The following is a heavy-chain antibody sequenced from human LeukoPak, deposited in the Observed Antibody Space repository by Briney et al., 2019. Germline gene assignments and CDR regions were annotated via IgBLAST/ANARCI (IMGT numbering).Heavy chain of an antibody. CDR1: GFTFSSYA. J-gene: IGHJ4*02. D-gene: IGHD3-22*01. V-gene: IGHV3-23*01. Sequence: GGSQRLSCAASGFTFSSYAMSWVRQAPGKGLEWVSAISGSGGSTYYADSVKGRFTISRDNSKNTLYLQMNSLGAEDTAVYYCAKDAYYYDSSGYYWGQGTLVTVSS. CDR3: AKDAYYYDSSGYY. CDR2: ISGSGGST.